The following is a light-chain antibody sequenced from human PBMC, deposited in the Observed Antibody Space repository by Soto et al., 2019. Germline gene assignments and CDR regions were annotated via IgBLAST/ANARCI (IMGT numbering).Light chain of an antibody. V-gene: IGKV4-1*01. J-gene: IGKJ2*01. Sequence: DIVMTQSPDSLAVSLGERATINCKSSQSVLHSSNNKNYLTWYQQKPGQPPKLLIYWASTRKSGVPDRFSGSGSGTDFTLTISSLQAEDVAVYYCQQYYSSPRTFGQGTKLEIK. CDR1: QSVLHSSNNKNY. CDR2: WAS. CDR3: QQYYSSPRT.